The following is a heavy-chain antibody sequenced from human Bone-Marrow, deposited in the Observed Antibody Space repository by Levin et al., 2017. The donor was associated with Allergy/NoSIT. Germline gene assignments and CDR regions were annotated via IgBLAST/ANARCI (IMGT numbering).Heavy chain of an antibody. CDR3: ATNTDYKFEF. Sequence: GGSLRLSCAASGFPFSSHWMTWVRQAPGKGLEWVANIEKDGSDKYYVDSVKGRFTISRDNARNSVYLQMNSLRPEDTAVYFCATNTDYKFEFWGQGTLDSVTS. J-gene: IGHJ4*02. CDR1: GFPFSSHW. D-gene: IGHD4-11*01. CDR2: IEKDGSDK. V-gene: IGHV3-7*01.